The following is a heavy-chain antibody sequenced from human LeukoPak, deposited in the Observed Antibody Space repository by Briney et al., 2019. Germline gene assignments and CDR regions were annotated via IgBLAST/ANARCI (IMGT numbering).Heavy chain of an antibody. D-gene: IGHD1-26*01. V-gene: IGHV3-74*01. CDR2: INSDGSST. CDR1: GFTFSSYW. J-gene: IGHJ3*02. Sequence: GGSLRFSCAASGFTFSSYWMHWVRQAPGKGLVWVSRINSDGSSTSYADSVKGRFTISRDNAKNSLYLQMNSLRAEDTAVYYCARDGAYSGSYRAAFDIWGQGTMVTVSS. CDR3: ARDGAYSGSYRAAFDI.